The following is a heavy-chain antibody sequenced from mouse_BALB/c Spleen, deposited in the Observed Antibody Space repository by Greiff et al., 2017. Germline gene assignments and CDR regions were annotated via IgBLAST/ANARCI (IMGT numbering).Heavy chain of an antibody. J-gene: IGHJ3*01. CDR2: IDPENGDT. CDR1: GFNIKDYY. V-gene: IGHV14-4*02. D-gene: IGHD2-1*01. CDR3: NAIGNYFAY. Sequence: EVQVVESGAELVRSGASVKLSCTASGFNIKDYYMHWVKQRPEQGLEWIGWIDPENGDTEYAPKFQGKATMTADTSSNTAYLQLSSLTSEDTAVYYCNAIGNYFAYWGQGTLVTVSA.